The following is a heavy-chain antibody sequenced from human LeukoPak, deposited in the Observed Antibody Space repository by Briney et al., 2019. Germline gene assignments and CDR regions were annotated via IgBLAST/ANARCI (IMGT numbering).Heavy chain of an antibody. CDR3: ARGGFRYGMDV. J-gene: IGHJ6*02. D-gene: IGHD5-12*01. V-gene: IGHV4-59*01. CDR2: IYYSGST. CDR1: GGSISGYY. Sequence: SETLSLTCTVPGGSISGYYWSWIRQPPGKGLEWIGYIYYSGSTNYNPSLKSRVTISVDTSKNQFSLKLSSVTAADTAVYYCARGGFRYGMDVWGQGTTVTVSS.